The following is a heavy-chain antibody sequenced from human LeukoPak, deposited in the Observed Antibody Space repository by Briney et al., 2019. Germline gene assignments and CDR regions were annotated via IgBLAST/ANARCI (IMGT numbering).Heavy chain of an antibody. CDR1: GFTFSYYG. CDR3: ARRGVTTGEAFDI. D-gene: IGHD4-17*01. J-gene: IGHJ3*02. Sequence: GGSLRLSCAASGFTFSYYGMHWVRQAPGKGLEWVSVIYSGGSTYYADSVKGRFTISRDNSKNTLYLQMNSLRAEDTAVYYCARRGVTTGEAFDIWGQGTMVTVSS. V-gene: IGHV3-NL1*01. CDR2: IYSGGST.